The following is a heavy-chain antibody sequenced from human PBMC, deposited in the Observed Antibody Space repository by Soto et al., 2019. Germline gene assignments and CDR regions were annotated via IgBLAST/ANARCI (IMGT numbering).Heavy chain of an antibody. V-gene: IGHV4-30-4*01. D-gene: IGHD2-15*01. CDR3: VRMKTGGSRPVDH. J-gene: IGHJ4*02. CDR1: GDSIKSADYL. Sequence: QVQLQESGPGLVKPSQTLSLTSTVSGDSIKSADYLWTWIRQPPGEGLEYIGYIYYTGTISYKPSLQSRAAISLDTSKNQFSRKLTSATATDTAVYYCVRMKTGGSRPVDHWGQGTLVTVSS. CDR2: IYYTGTI.